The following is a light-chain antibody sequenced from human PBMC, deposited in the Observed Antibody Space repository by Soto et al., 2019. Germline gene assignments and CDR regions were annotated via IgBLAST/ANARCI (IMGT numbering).Light chain of an antibody. J-gene: IGLJ2*01. CDR3: SSFTTSLTVI. CDR1: STDIGAYQY. CDR2: DVT. Sequence: QSVLTQPASVSASPGQSITISCAGTSTDIGAYQYVSWYQHRPGKAPRLIIYDVTDRPSGVSSRFSGSKSDNSASLTISGLPTDDEAYYYCSSFTTSLTVIFGGGTKLTVL. V-gene: IGLV2-14*01.